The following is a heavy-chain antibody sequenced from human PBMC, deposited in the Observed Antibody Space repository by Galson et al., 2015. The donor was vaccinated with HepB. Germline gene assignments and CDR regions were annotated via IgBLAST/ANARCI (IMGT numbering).Heavy chain of an antibody. J-gene: IGHJ1*01. CDR3: AKGIVGATTRVWGGYFQH. D-gene: IGHD1-26*01. V-gene: IGHV3-23*01. Sequence: SLRLSCAASGFTFSSYAMSWVRQAPGKGLEWVSAISGSGGSTYYADSVKGRFTISRDNSKNTLYLQMSSLRAEDTAVYYCAKGIVGATTRVWGGYFQHWGQGTLVTVSS. CDR2: ISGSGGST. CDR1: GFTFSSYA.